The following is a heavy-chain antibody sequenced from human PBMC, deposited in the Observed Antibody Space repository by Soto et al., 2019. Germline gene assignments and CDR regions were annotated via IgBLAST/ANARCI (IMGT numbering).Heavy chain of an antibody. CDR1: GYTFTRYG. V-gene: IGHV1-18*01. CDR3: AKNGQPPYYYYGLDV. CDR2: ISGYNGDT. Sequence: QGHLVQSEAEVKKSGASVKVSCKASGYTFTRYGISWVRQAPGQGLERMGWISGYNGDTNYAQKFQGRVSMTIDTSTTTAYMELRSLTSDDTAVYYCAKNGQPPYYYYGLDVWGQGTKVTVSS. D-gene: IGHD2-8*01. J-gene: IGHJ6*02.